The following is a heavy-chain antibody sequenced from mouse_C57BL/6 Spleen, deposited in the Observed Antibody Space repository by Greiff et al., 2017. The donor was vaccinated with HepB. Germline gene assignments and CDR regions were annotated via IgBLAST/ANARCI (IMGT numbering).Heavy chain of an antibody. D-gene: IGHD2-4*01. CDR3: TRDNDYDGGYYFDY. J-gene: IGHJ2*01. V-gene: IGHV5-9-1*02. Sequence: EVKVVESGAGLVKPGGSLKLSCAASGFTFSSYAMSWVRQTPEKRLEWVAYISSGGDYIYYADTVKGRFTISSDNARNTLYLQMSSLKSEDTAMYYCTRDNDYDGGYYFDYWGQGTTLTVSS. CDR1: GFTFSSYA. CDR2: ISSGGDYI.